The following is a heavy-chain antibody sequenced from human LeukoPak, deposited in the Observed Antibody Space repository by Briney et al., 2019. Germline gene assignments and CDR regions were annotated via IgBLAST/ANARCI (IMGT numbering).Heavy chain of an antibody. J-gene: IGHJ5*02. D-gene: IGHD6-25*01. CDR2: INHSGST. CDR3: AREGGGNLKGVRAAAAPGP. CDR1: GGSFSGYY. Sequence: SSETLSLTCAVYGGSFSGYYWSWIRQPPGKGLEWIGEINHSGSTNYNPSLKSRVTISVDTSKNQFSLKLSSVTAADTAVYYCAREGGGNLKGVRAAAAPGPWGQGTLVTVSS. V-gene: IGHV4-34*01.